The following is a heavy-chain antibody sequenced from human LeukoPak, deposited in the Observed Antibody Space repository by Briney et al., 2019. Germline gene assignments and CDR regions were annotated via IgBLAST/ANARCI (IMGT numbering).Heavy chain of an antibody. CDR1: GITFIEAW. J-gene: IGHJ4*03. V-gene: IGHV3-15*01. CDR3: TWIDCSGGSCYFAS. D-gene: IGHD2-15*01. CDR2: IKGTNSGGTT. Sequence: PGESPRLSCELSGITFIEAWMSWVRQAPGKGLEWVGRIKGTNSGGTTAYAAPVKGRFTISRDDSQSMMYLQMGSLKSEDTAVYFCTWIDCSGGSCYFASWGQGTLVTVSS.